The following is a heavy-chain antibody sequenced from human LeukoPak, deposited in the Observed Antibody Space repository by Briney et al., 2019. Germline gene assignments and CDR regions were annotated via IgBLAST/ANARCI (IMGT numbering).Heavy chain of an antibody. D-gene: IGHD1-26*01. CDR2: INHSGST. CDR3: AAPYSGVDY. CDR1: GGSFSGYY. Sequence: SETLSLTRAVYGGSFSGYYWSWIRQPPGKGLEWIGEINHSGSTNYNPSLKSRVTISVDTSKNQFSLKLSSVTAADTAVYYCAAPYSGVDYWGQGTLVTVSS. V-gene: IGHV4-34*01. J-gene: IGHJ4*02.